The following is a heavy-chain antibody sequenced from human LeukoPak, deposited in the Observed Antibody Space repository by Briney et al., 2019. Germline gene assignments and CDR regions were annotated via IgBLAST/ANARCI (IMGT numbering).Heavy chain of an antibody. CDR3: AKDRHDSSGRKIQNWFDP. CDR2: ISYDGSNK. CDR1: GFTFSSYG. Sequence: GGSLRLCWAASGFTFSSYGMHWVRQATGRGLEWVAVISYDGSNKYYADSVKGRFTISRDNSKNTLYLQMNRLRAEDTAVYYCAKDRHDSSGRKIQNWFDPWGQGTLVTVSS. V-gene: IGHV3-30*18. D-gene: IGHD3-22*01. J-gene: IGHJ5*02.